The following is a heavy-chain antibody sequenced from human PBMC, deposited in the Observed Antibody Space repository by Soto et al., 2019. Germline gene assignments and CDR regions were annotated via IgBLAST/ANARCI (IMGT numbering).Heavy chain of an antibody. V-gene: IGHV3-48*01. D-gene: IGHD3-3*01. J-gene: IGHJ4*02. Sequence: GGSLRLSCAASGFTFSSYSMSWVRQATGKELEWVSYISSSSSTIYYADSVKGRFTISRDNAKNSLYLQMNSLRAEDTAVYYCARDLEGHYDFWSGYYVDDYWGQGTLVTVSS. CDR1: GFTFSSYS. CDR2: ISSSSSTI. CDR3: ARDLEGHYDFWSGYYVDDY.